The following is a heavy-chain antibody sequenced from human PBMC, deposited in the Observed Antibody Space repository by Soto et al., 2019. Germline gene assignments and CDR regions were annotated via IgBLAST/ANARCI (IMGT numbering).Heavy chain of an antibody. V-gene: IGHV4-34*01. CDR1: GGSFSGYE. D-gene: IGHD6-19*01. CDR3: ARLPYSSGGVYFDY. Sequence: XETLSVSCAVYGGSFSGYEWSWIRQPPGKGLEWIGEINHSGSTNYNPSLKSRVTISVDTSKNQSSLKMSSVTAADTAVYYCARLPYSSGGVYFDYWGQGTLVTV. J-gene: IGHJ4*02. CDR2: INHSGST.